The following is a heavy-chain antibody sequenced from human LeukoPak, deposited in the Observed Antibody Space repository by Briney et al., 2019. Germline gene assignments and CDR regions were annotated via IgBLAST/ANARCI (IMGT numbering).Heavy chain of an antibody. J-gene: IGHJ4*02. CDR2: IYYSGRT. CDR3: ARGTTKGYYYGSSGYYTK. Sequence: SETLSLTCNVSGGSINSYYWGWFRQPPGKRLECIGYIYYSGRTTYNPSLKSRVTISIDTSTNRISLKLTSVTAADTAVYFCARGTTKGYYYGSSGYYTKWGQGTLVTVSS. V-gene: IGHV4-59*12. D-gene: IGHD3-22*01. CDR1: GGSINSYY.